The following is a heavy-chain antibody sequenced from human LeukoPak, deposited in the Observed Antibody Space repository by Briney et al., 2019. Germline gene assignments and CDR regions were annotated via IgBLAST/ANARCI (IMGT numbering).Heavy chain of an antibody. Sequence: SETLSLTSAVYGGSFSGYYWSWIRQPPGKGLEWIGEINHSGSTNYNPSLKSRVTISVDTSKNQFSLKLSSVTAADTAVYYCARGPTVGLLWFGGYVDYWGQGTLVTVSS. CDR3: ARGPTVGLLWFGGYVDY. V-gene: IGHV4-34*01. J-gene: IGHJ4*02. CDR2: INHSGST. CDR1: GGSFSGYY. D-gene: IGHD3-10*01.